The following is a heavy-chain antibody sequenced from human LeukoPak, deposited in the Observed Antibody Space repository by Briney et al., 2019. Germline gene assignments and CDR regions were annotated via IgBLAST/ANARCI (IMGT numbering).Heavy chain of an antibody. CDR1: GFTFSSYA. D-gene: IGHD6-19*01. J-gene: IGHJ4*02. Sequence: PGGSLRLSCAASGFTFSSYAMYWVRQAPGKGLEWVSGIFGSGGSTHYADSVKGRFTISRDNSKNTGYLQMNSLRAEDTAVYYCAKTTTGYSSGRFPGWPVDYWGQGTLVTVSS. CDR3: AKTTTGYSSGRFPGWPVDY. CDR2: IFGSGGST. V-gene: IGHV3-23*01.